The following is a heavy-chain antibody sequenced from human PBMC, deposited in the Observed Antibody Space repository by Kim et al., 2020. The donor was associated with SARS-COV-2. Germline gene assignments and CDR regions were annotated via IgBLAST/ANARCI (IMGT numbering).Heavy chain of an antibody. CDR1: GYTFTSYG. J-gene: IGHJ6*02. CDR2: ISAYNGNT. Sequence: ASVKVSCRASGYTFTSYGISWVRQAPGQGLEWMGWISAYNGNTNYAQKLQGRVTMTTDTSTSTAYMELRSLRSDDTAVYYCARGSVDIVATAHGMDVWGQGTTVTVSS. D-gene: IGHD5-12*01. V-gene: IGHV1-18*01. CDR3: ARGSVDIVATAHGMDV.